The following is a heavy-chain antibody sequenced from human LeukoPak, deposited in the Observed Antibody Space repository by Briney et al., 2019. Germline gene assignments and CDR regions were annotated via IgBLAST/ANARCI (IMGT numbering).Heavy chain of an antibody. CDR3: ARSPIYEYVWGSYPPPNAFDI. V-gene: IGHV4-38-2*01. D-gene: IGHD3-16*02. J-gene: IGHJ3*02. CDR2: ICHSGST. Sequence: SETLSLTCAVSGYSISSGYYWGWIRQPPGKGLEWIGSICHSGSTYYNPSLKSRVTISVDTSKNQFSLKLSSVTAADTAVYYCARSPIYEYVWGSYPPPNAFDIWGQGTMVTVSS. CDR1: GYSISSGYY.